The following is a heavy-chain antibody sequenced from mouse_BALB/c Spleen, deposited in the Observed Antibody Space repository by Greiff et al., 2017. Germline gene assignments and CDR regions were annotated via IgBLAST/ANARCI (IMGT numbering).Heavy chain of an antibody. J-gene: IGHJ3*01. Sequence: EVQVVESGGGLVKPGGSLKLSCAASGFTFSSYAMSWVRQTPEKRLEWVASISSGGSTYYPDSVKGRFTISRDNARNILYLQMSSLRSEDTAMYYCARDYYGSSPFAYWGQGTLVTVSA. CDR2: ISSGGST. CDR3: ARDYYGSSPFAY. CDR1: GFTFSSYA. V-gene: IGHV5-6-5*01. D-gene: IGHD1-1*01.